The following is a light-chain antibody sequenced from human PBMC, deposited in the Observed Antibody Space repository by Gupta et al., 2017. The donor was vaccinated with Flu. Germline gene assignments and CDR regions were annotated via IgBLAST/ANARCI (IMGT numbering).Light chain of an antibody. V-gene: IGKV1-39*01. J-gene: IGKJ1*01. Sequence: DIQMTQSPSSLSASVGDRVTITCRASQSISSYLNWYQQKPGKAPKLLIYDAARWQSGVPARLGGGGLGTDLTLTIIKRKHEDFAIVTGQHRYSPPRMLGKGTKVKIK. CDR2: DAA. CDR3: QHRYSPPRM. CDR1: QSISSY.